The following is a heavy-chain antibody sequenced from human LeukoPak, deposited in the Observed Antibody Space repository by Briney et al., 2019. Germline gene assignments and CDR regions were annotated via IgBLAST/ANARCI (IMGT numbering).Heavy chain of an antibody. CDR3: ARATRQWLVRGLDY. V-gene: IGHV4-59*01. Sequence: SETLSLTCTVSGGSIRSYYWSWIRQPPGKGLEWIGYIYYSGSTNYNPSLKSRVTISVDTSKNQFSLKLSSVTAADTAVYYCARATRQWLVRGLDYWGQGTLVTVSS. CDR2: IYYSGST. D-gene: IGHD6-19*01. J-gene: IGHJ4*02. CDR1: GGSIRSYY.